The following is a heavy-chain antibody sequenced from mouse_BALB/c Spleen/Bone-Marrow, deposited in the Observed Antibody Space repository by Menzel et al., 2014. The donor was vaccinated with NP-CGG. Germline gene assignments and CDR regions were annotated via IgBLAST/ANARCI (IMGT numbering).Heavy chain of an antibody. CDR2: IWGGGST. J-gene: IGHJ4*01. CDR1: GFSLSRYS. V-gene: IGHV2-6-4*01. Sequence: VKLVESGPGLVAPSQSLSITCTVSGFSLSRYSVHWIRQPPGKGLEWLGMIWGGGSTDYNSALRSRLSIINDNSKSQVFLKMSSLQTDDTAMYYCARRELHATDYWGQGTSVTVSS. CDR3: ARRELHATDY.